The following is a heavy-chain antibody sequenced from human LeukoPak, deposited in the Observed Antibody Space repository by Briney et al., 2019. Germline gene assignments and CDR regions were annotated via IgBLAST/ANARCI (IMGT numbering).Heavy chain of an antibody. J-gene: IGHJ6*02. D-gene: IGHD6-13*01. Sequence: SETLSLTCTVSSGSISSHYWTWIRQPPGKGLEWIGRIYTSGSTNYNPSLKSRVTMSVDTSKNQFSLKLSSVTAADTAVYYCARRQQLNYGMDVWGQGTTVTVSS. CDR3: ARRQQLNYGMDV. CDR1: SGSISSHY. V-gene: IGHV4-4*07. CDR2: IYTSGST.